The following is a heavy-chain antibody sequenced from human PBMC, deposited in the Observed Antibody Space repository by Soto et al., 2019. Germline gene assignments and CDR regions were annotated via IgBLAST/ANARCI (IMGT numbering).Heavy chain of an antibody. CDR1: GGSISSVGYY. CDR3: ARGQIALASLPDHDYGGTKVYYFVY. Sequence: PSETLSLSCTVSGGSISSVGYYWSWIGHHPGKGLEWIGYIYYSGSTYYNPSPKSRVTISVDTSKNQFSLKLSSVTAADTAVYYCARGQIALASLPDHDYGGTKVYYFVYWGQGTLVTVSS. V-gene: IGHV4-31*03. D-gene: IGHD4-17*01. J-gene: IGHJ4*02. CDR2: IYYSGST.